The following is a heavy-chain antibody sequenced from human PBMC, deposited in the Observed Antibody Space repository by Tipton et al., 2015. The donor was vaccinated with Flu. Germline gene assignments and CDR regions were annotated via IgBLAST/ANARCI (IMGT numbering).Heavy chain of an antibody. D-gene: IGHD3-10*01. CDR2: IYYTGST. CDR3: ARGDYYGYWYFDL. Sequence: TLSLTCSVSGGSISQYYWSWIRQPPGKGLEWIGYIYYTGSTHYNPSLKSRVIISVDTSQNVLSLQLSSVIAADTAVYYCARGDYYGYWYFDLWGRGTLVTVSS. CDR1: GGSISQYY. J-gene: IGHJ2*01. V-gene: IGHV4-59*08.